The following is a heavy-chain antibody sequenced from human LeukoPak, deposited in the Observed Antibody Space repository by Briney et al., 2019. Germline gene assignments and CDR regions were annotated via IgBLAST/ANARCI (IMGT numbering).Heavy chain of an antibody. CDR3: ARTRYSSLALRNWFDP. CDR1: GGSFSGYY. V-gene: IGHV4-34*01. CDR2: INHSGST. J-gene: IGHJ5*02. D-gene: IGHD6-13*01. Sequence: SETLSLTCAVYGGSFSGYYWSWIRQPPGKGLEWIGEINHSGSTNYNPSLKSRVTISVDTSKNQFSLKLSSVTAADTAVYYCARTRYSSLALRNWFDPWGQGTLVTVSS.